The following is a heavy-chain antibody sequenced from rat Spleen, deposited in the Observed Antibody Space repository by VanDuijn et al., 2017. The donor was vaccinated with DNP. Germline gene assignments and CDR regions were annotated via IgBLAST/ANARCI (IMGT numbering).Heavy chain of an antibody. Sequence: EVQLQESGPGLVKPSQSLSLTCSVTGYSITSNYWGWIRKFPGNKVEWVGHISYSGSTNFNPSLKSRISITRDTSKNQFFLQLNSVTTEDTATYFCARWVYYFDYWGQGVMVTVSS. CDR2: ISYSGST. V-gene: IGHV3-1*01. CDR3: ARWVYYFDY. CDR1: GYSITSNY. J-gene: IGHJ2*01.